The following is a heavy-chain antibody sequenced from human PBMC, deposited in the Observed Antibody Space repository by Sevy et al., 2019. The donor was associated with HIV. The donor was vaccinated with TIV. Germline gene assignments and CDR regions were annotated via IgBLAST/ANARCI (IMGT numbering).Heavy chain of an antibody. CDR1: GNTFTAYY. V-gene: IGHV1-2*02. CDR3: ALGTIFEPNYFDP. Sequence: ASVKVSCRASGNTFTAYYVHWVRQAPGQGLEWMGWINPNSGATKYAQKFQGRVTMTRDTSFSAVYMDLSRLTSADTAVYYCALGTIFEPNYFDPWGQGTLVIVSS. CDR2: INPNSGAT. J-gene: IGHJ5*02. D-gene: IGHD3-3*01.